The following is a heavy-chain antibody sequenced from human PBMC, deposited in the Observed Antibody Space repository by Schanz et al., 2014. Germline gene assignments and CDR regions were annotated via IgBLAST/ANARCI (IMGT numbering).Heavy chain of an antibody. CDR3: ARGGSGTVLFFFDF. V-gene: IGHV3-21*01. CDR2: ISSSGSYI. D-gene: IGHD1-1*01. J-gene: IGHJ4*02. CDR1: GFAFSAYS. Sequence: VQLVESGGGLVKPGGSLRLSCAASGFAFSAYSMNWVRQAPGKGLEWVSSISSSGSYIYFPDSVKGRFTISRDNAKNSLYLQMNSLRAEDTAVYYCARGGSGTVLFFFDFWGQGAPVTVSS.